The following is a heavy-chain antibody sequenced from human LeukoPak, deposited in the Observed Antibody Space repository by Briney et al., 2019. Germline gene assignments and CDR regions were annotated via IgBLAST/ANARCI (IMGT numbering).Heavy chain of an antibody. CDR1: GGSISSYY. J-gene: IGHJ5*02. CDR2: IYTSGST. CDR3: ARRVQWLAYNWFDP. V-gene: IGHV4-4*09. Sequence: SETLSLTCTVPGGSISSYYWSWIRQPPGKGLEWIGYIYTSGSTNYNPSLQSRVTISVDTSKNQFSLKLSSVTAADTAVYYCARRVQWLAYNWFDPWGQGTLVTVSS. D-gene: IGHD6-19*01.